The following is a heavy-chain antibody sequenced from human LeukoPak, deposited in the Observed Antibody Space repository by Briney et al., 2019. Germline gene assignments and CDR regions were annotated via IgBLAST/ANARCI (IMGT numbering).Heavy chain of an antibody. CDR3: AKDLGSSGWYIDY. J-gene: IGHJ4*02. Sequence: HPGGSLRLSCAASGFTFSSYAVYWVRQAPGKGLEWVSSNSGGSTYCADSAKGRFTISRDNSKNTLYLQMNSLRAEDTAVYYCAKDLGSSGWYIDYWGQGTLVTVSS. D-gene: IGHD6-19*01. CDR2: NSGGST. V-gene: IGHV3-23*01. CDR1: GFTFSSYA.